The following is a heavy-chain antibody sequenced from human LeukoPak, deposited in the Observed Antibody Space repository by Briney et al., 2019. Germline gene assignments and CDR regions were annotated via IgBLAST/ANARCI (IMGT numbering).Heavy chain of an antibody. V-gene: IGHV4-59*01. CDR1: GVSISSFY. CDR2: IYHNGIT. J-gene: IGHJ4*02. D-gene: IGHD3/OR15-3a*01. Sequence: SETLSLTCTVSGVSISSFYWSWIRQPPGKGLEWIGYIYHNGITNYNPFLKSRVTISIDTSKTQFSLKLSSVTAADTAVYYCARMSRFSWTPYYFDYWSQGTLVIVSS. CDR3: ARMSRFSWTPYYFDY.